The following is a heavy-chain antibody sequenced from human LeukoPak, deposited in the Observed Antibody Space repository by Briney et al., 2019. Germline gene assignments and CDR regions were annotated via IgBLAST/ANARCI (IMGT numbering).Heavy chain of an antibody. V-gene: IGHV4-59*01. CDR1: GGSISSYY. J-gene: IGHJ4*02. CDR2: IYYSGIT. CDR3: ARDKYCSSTSCSPLFDY. D-gene: IGHD2-2*01. Sequence: LETLSLTCTVSGGSISSYYWSWIRQPPGKGLEWIGYIYYSGITNYNPSLKSRVTISVHTSKNQFSLKLSSLTAADTAVYYCARDKYCSSTSCSPLFDYWGQGTLVTVSS.